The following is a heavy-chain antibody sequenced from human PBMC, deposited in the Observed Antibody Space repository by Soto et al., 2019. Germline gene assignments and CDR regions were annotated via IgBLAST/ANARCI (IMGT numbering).Heavy chain of an antibody. CDR1: GGSISSYY. CDR2: IYYSGST. Sequence: SETLSLTCTVSGGSISSYYWSWIRQPPGKGLEWIGYIYYSGSTNYNPSLKSRVTISVDTSKNQFSLKLSSVTAADTAVYYCARLIRNYYYYMDVWGKGTTVTVSS. CDR3: ARLIRNYYYYMDV. V-gene: IGHV4-59*08. J-gene: IGHJ6*03.